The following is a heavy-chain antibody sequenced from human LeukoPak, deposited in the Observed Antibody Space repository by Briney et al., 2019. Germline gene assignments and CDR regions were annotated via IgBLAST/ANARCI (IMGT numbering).Heavy chain of an antibody. Sequence: SVKVPCKASGGTFSSYAISWVRQAPGQGLEWMGGIIPIFGTANYAQKFQGRVTITADESTSTAYMQLSSLRSEDTAVYYCARSSSSWGPYYFDYWGQGTLVTVSS. CDR3: ARSSSSWGPYYFDY. D-gene: IGHD6-13*01. CDR2: IIPIFGTA. V-gene: IGHV1-69*13. CDR1: GGTFSSYA. J-gene: IGHJ4*02.